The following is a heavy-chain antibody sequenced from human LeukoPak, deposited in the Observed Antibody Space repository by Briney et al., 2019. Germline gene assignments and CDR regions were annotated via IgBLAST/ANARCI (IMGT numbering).Heavy chain of an antibody. J-gene: IGHJ4*02. CDR2: FDPEDVET. V-gene: IGHV1-24*01. D-gene: IGHD2/OR15-2a*01. Sequence: ASVKVSCKVSGNTFTDLSMNWVRQAPGKGLEWMGGFDPEDVETIYAQKFQGRVIMTEDTSTATAYMELSSLRPDDTAVYYCATDFYRGRQFDYWGQGTLVTVSS. CDR3: ATDFYRGRQFDY. CDR1: GNTFTDLS.